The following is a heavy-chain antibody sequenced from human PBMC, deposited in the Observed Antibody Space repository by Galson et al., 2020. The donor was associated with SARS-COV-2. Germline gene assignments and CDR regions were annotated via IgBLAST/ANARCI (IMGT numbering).Heavy chain of an antibody. J-gene: IGHJ4*02. D-gene: IGHD6-13*01. CDR2: ISWDGGST. V-gene: IGHV3-43D*03. CDR3: AKDTGYSSSWYGHLDY. CDR1: GFTFDDYA. Sequence: SCAAPGFTFDDYAMHWVRQAPGKGLEWVSLISWDGGSTYYADSVKGRFTISRDNSKNSLYLQMNSLRAEDTALYYCAKDTGYSSSWYGHLDYWGQGTLVTVSS.